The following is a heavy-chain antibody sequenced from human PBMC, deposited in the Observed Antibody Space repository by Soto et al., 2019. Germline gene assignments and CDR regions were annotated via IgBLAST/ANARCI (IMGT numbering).Heavy chain of an antibody. J-gene: IGHJ4*02. V-gene: IGHV1-18*01. D-gene: IGHD3-9*01. CDR3: ASSRGDYDILTGYYN. Sequence: GASVKVSCKASGYTFTSYGISWVRQAPGQGLEWMGWISAYNGNTNYAQKLQGRVTMTTDTSTSTAYMELRSLRSDDTAVYYCASSRGDYDILTGYYNWGQGTLVTVSS. CDR1: GYTFTSYG. CDR2: ISAYNGNT.